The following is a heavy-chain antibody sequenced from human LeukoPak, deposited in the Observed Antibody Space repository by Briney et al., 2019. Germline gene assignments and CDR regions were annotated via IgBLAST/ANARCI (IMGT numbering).Heavy chain of an antibody. J-gene: IGHJ4*02. CDR1: GLTFSSYV. CDR2: ISYDGDAK. Sequence: GRSLRLSCAASGLTFSSYVMHWVRRAPGQGLEWVAVISYDGDAKYYADSVKGRFTISRDNSKNNLYLQMKSLGAEYTAVYFCARGPVTMVRDMDQWGLGTLVTVSS. D-gene: IGHD3-10*01. V-gene: IGHV3-30-3*01. CDR3: ARGPVTMVRDMDQ.